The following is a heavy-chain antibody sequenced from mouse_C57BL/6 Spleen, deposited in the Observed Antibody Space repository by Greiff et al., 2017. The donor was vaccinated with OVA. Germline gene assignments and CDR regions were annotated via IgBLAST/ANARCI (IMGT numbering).Heavy chain of an antibody. D-gene: IGHD1-1*01. CDR2: IYPGGGYT. J-gene: IGHJ4*01. CDR1: GYTFTNYW. V-gene: IGHV1-63*01. CDR3: ARRNYGSSGGYAMDY. Sequence: VQLQQSGAELVRPGTSVKMSCKASGYTFTNYWIGWAKQRPGHGLEWIGDIYPGGGYTNYNEKFKGKATLTADKSSSTAYMQFSSLTSEDSAIYYCARRNYGSSGGYAMDYWGQGTSVTVSS.